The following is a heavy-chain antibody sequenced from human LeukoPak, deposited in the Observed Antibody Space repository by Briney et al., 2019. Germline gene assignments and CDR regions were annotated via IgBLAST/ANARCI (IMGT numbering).Heavy chain of an antibody. CDR2: ISYSGTT. D-gene: IGHD6-13*01. CDR1: GGSISSSNYF. V-gene: IGHV4-39*07. J-gene: IGHJ4*02. CDR3: ARGRRSSWFY. Sequence: SETLSLTCTVSGGSISSSNYFWGWVRQPPGKGLEWIGTISYSGTTHDNPSLKSRVIISVDTSKKQFSLRLSSVTAADTAVYYCARGRRSSWFYWGQGTLVTVSS.